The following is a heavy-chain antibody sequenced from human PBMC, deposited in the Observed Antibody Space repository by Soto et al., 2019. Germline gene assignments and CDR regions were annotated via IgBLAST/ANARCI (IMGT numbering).Heavy chain of an antibody. J-gene: IGHJ4*02. CDR1: GGSFSGYY. Sequence: QVQLQQWGAGLLKPSETLSLTCAVYGGSFSGYYWSWIRQPPGKGLEWIGEINHNGSTNSNPSLKSRVTRSVDTSKNPFSLKLSSVTAADTAVYYCARDAKPLGATSYWGQGTLVTVSS. CDR2: INHNGST. CDR3: ARDAKPLGATSY. V-gene: IGHV4-34*01. D-gene: IGHD1-26*01.